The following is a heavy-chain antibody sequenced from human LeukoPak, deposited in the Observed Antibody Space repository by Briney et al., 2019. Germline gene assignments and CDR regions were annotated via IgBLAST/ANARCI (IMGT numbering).Heavy chain of an antibody. CDR1: GGSFSGYY. D-gene: IGHD3-10*01. Sequence: TSETLSLTCAVYGGSFSGYYWSWIRQPPGKGLEWIGEINHSGSTNYNPSLKSRVTISVDTSKNQFPLKLSSVRATDTAVYYCARGRSWHYGAGSYYIAYFDYWGQGNLVTVSS. J-gene: IGHJ4*02. V-gene: IGHV4-34*01. CDR2: INHSGST. CDR3: ARGRSWHYGAGSYYIAYFDY.